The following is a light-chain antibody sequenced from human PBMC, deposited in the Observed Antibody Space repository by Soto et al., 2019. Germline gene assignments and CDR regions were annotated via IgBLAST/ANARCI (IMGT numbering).Light chain of an antibody. Sequence: EIVLTQSPGTLSLSPGERATLSCRASQSLSINSLAWYQQKPGQSPRLLVYGASTRDTGIPDRFRGSESGTDFALTISSLEPEDFAMYYCQQYDGSPLTFGPGTKVDIK. V-gene: IGKV3-20*01. CDR2: GAS. CDR1: QSLSINS. J-gene: IGKJ3*01. CDR3: QQYDGSPLT.